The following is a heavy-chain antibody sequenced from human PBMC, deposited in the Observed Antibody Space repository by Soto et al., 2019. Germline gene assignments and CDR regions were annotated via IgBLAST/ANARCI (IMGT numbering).Heavy chain of an antibody. CDR2: IWYDGNNK. V-gene: IGHV3-33*01. J-gene: IGHJ4*02. CDR3: AREYSLAVVLPGY. Sequence: QVQLVESGGGVVQPGRSLRLSCAASGFTFSSYAMYWVRQAPGKGLEWVAEIWYDGNNKYYADSVKGRFTISRDNSKNTVFLQMDSLRVADTALYYCAREYSLAVVLPGYWGPGPLFTVSS. D-gene: IGHD2-15*01. CDR1: GFTFSSYA.